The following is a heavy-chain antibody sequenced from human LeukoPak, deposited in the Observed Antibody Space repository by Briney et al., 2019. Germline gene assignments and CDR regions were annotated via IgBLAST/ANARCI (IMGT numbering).Heavy chain of an antibody. V-gene: IGHV7-4-1*02. Sequence: RASVKVSCKASGYTFTSYAMNWVRQAPGQGLEWMGCINTNTGNPTYAQGFTGRFVFSLDTSVSTAYLQISSLKAEDTAVYYCARWGRYDDSGDYVFDYWAQGTLVTVSS. CDR1: GYTFTSYA. CDR3: ARWGRYDDSGDYVFDY. CDR2: INTNTGNP. D-gene: IGHD4-17*01. J-gene: IGHJ4*02.